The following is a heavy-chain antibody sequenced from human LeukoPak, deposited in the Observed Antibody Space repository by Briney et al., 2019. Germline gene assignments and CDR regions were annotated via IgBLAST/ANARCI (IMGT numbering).Heavy chain of an antibody. Sequence: PSETLSLTCSVSGGTISTSLYYWGWIRQPPGKGLEWIGSLYYSGRTYYNPSLKSRVTISIDTSKNQFSLRLTSVTAADTAVYYCARRYCSGADCYGGDSYYMDVWGKGTTVTISS. J-gene: IGHJ6*03. CDR3: ARRYCSGADCYGGDSYYMDV. D-gene: IGHD2-2*01. V-gene: IGHV4-39*01. CDR2: LYYSGRT. CDR1: GGTISTSLYY.